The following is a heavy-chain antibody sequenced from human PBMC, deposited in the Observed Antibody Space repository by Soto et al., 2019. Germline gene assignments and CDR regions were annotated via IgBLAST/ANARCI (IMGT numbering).Heavy chain of an antibody. CDR3: ARSGGLDRDFNY. CDR1: GGTFSSDS. V-gene: IGHV1-69*12. D-gene: IGHD2-15*01. Sequence: QVQLVQSGAEVKKPGSSVKVSCKASGGTFSSDSFSWVRQAPGQGLEWMGGIIPMFDTPIYAQKFQERVTITADAPTSTACRQVSSLRASVTCVYYCARSGGLDRDFNYWGQGALVTVSS. J-gene: IGHJ4*02. CDR2: IIPMFDTP.